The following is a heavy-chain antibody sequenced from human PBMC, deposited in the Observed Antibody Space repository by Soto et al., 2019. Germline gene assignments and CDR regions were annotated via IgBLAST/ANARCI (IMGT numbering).Heavy chain of an antibody. V-gene: IGHV3-7*05. Sequence: ESGGGLVHPGGSLRLSCEASGFSLSNYWMSWVRQAPGEGPAWVASITSDGSEQNYVDAVRGRFTVSRDNATNSLFLHLNSLRADDTAVSYCARDVIWGRGSLVFVSS. CDR2: ITSDGSEQ. CDR3: ARDVI. CDR1: GFSLSNYW. J-gene: IGHJ4*02.